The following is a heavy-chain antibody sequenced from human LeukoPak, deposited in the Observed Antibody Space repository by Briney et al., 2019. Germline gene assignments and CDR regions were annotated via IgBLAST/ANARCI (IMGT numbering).Heavy chain of an antibody. CDR2: INHSGST. V-gene: IGHV4-34*01. CDR1: GGSFSGYY. D-gene: IGHD2-2*01. Sequence: SETLSLTCAVYGGSFSGYYWSWIRQPPGKGLEWIGEINHSGSTNYNPSPKSRVTISVDTSKNQFSLKLSSVTAADTAVYYCARGDLNCSSTSCYLGWFDPWGQGTLVTVSS. CDR3: ARGDLNCSSTSCYLGWFDP. J-gene: IGHJ5*02.